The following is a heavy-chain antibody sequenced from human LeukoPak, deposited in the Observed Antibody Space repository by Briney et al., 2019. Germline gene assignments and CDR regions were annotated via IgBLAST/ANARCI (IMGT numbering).Heavy chain of an antibody. D-gene: IGHD3-16*01. V-gene: IGHV3-64*05. Sequence: GGSLRLSCSASGFTFSSYAMHWVRQAPGKGLEYVSAISSNGATTYYADSVKGRFTISRDNSKNTLYFQMSSLRPEDTAVYYCVKIVMAGGYFDYWGQGTLVTVSS. CDR1: GFTFSSYA. J-gene: IGHJ4*02. CDR2: ISSNGATT. CDR3: VKIVMAGGYFDY.